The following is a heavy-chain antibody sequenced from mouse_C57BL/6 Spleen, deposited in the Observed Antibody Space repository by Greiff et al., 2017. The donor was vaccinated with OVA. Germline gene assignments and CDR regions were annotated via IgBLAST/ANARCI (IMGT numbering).Heavy chain of an antibody. Sequence: EVQLVESGPGLVKPSQSLSLTCSVTGYSITSGYYWNWIRQFPGNKLEWMGYISYDGSNNSNPSLKNRISITRDTSKNQFFLKLNSVTTEDTATYYCAREGYYVFDYWGQGTTLTVSS. V-gene: IGHV3-6*01. CDR2: ISYDGSN. D-gene: IGHD2-3*01. CDR3: AREGYYVFDY. J-gene: IGHJ2*01. CDR1: GYSITSGYY.